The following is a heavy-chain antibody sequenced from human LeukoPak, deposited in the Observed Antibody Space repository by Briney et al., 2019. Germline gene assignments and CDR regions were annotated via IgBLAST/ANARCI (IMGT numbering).Heavy chain of an antibody. CDR3: ARDSGLHDAFDI. D-gene: IGHD4-11*01. CDR1: GFTFSSYA. J-gene: IGHJ3*02. CDR2: ISGSGGST. Sequence: GGSLRLSCAASGFTFSSYAMSWVRQAPGKGLEWVSAISGSGGSTYYADSVKGRFTISRDNSKNTLYLQMNSLRAEDTAVYYCARDSGLHDAFDIWGQGTMVTVSS. V-gene: IGHV3-23*01.